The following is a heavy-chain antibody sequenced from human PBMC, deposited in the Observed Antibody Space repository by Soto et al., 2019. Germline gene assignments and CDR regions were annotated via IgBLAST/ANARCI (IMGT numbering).Heavy chain of an antibody. CDR2: VHYSGST. CDR3: ARGYYDSRGQSKTFDI. Sequence: ETLSRTCTVSGASISSSYWSCIRQSSGKGLEWVGYVHYSGSTNYNPSLKSRVTISVDTSKNQFSMKLSSVTAADTAVYYCARGYYDSRGQSKTFDIWGQGKMVTVSS. J-gene: IGHJ3*02. CDR1: GASISSSY. V-gene: IGHV4-59*01. D-gene: IGHD3-22*01.